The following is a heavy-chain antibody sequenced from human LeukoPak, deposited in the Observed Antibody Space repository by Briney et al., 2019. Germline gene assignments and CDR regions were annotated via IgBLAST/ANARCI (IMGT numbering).Heavy chain of an antibody. Sequence: PGRSLRLSCAASGFTFSSYGMHWVRQAPGKGLEWVAVISYDGSNKHYADSVKGRFTISRDNSKNTLYLQMNSLRAEDTAVYYCAKDPGDSSGWYGSQFDYWGQGTLVTVSS. V-gene: IGHV3-30*18. CDR1: GFTFSSYG. CDR3: AKDPGDSSGWYGSQFDY. CDR2: ISYDGSNK. J-gene: IGHJ4*02. D-gene: IGHD6-19*01.